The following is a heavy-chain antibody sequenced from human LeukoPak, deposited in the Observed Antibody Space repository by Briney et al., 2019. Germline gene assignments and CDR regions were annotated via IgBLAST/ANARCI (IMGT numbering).Heavy chain of an antibody. V-gene: IGHV6-1*01. J-gene: IGHJ4*02. Sequence: SQTLSLTCAISGDSVSSNSAAWNWIRQSPSRGLEWLGRTYYRSKWYSDYAVSVKSRITINPDTSKNQFSLQLNSVTPEDTAVYYCARAGQNEYSSSLDYWGQGTLVTVSS. CDR1: GDSVSSNSAA. D-gene: IGHD6-6*01. CDR2: TYYRSKWYS. CDR3: ARAGQNEYSSSLDY.